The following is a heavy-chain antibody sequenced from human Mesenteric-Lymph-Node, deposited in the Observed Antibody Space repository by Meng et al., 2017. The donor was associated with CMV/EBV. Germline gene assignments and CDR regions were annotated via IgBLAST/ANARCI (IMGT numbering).Heavy chain of an antibody. J-gene: IGHJ4*02. V-gene: IGHV4-31*02. CDR3: AREDRGGSGSYDY. CDR2: IYYSGSA. Sequence: TVSGASIISGGSYWSWIRQHPGKGLEWIGYIYYSGSAYHNPSLKSRVSISVDTSKNQFSLKLSSVTAADTAVYYCAREDRGGSGSYDYWGQGTLVTVSS. CDR1: GASIISGGSY. D-gene: IGHD3-10*01.